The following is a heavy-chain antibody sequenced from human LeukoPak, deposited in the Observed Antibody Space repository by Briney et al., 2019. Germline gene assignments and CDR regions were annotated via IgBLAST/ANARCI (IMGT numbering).Heavy chain of an antibody. CDR2: IYYTGST. CDR3: AREGWELNFDY. J-gene: IGHJ4*02. V-gene: IGHV4-59*01. Sequence: SETLSLTCTVSGGSISGYYWSWIRQSPGKGLESLGYIYYTGSTNYNPSLKSRVTISVDTSKNQFSLKLSSVPAADTGVYYCAREGWELNFDYWGQGTLVTVSS. CDR1: GGSISGYY. D-gene: IGHD1-26*01.